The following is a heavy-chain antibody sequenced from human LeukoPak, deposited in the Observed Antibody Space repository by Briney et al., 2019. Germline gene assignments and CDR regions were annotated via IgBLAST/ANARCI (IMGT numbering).Heavy chain of an antibody. V-gene: IGHV1-3*01. Sequence: VASVKVSCKASGYTFTSYAMHWVRQAPGQRLEWMGWINAGNGNTKYSQKFQGRVTITRDTSASTAYMELSSLRSEDTAVYYCVTYYDSSSSAYYFDYWGQGTLVTVSS. CDR2: INAGNGNT. D-gene: IGHD6-6*01. J-gene: IGHJ4*02. CDR1: GYTFTSYA. CDR3: VTYYDSSSSAYYFDY.